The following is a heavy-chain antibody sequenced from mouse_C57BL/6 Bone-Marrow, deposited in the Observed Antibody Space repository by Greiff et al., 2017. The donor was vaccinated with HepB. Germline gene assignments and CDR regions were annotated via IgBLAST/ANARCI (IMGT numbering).Heavy chain of an antibody. V-gene: IGHV3-6*01. J-gene: IGHJ2*01. D-gene: IGHD2-1*01. Sequence: DVKLQESGPGLVKPSQSLSLTCSVTGYSITSGYYWNWIRQFPGNKLEWMGYISYDGSNNYNPSLKNRISITRDTSKNQFFLKLNSVTTEDTATYYCAREGYYGNYLWGQGTTLTVSS. CDR2: ISYDGSN. CDR3: AREGYYGNYL. CDR1: GYSITSGYY.